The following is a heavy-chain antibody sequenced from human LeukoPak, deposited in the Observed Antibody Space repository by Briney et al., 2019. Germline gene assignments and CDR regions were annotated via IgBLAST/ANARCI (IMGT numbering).Heavy chain of an antibody. Sequence: SVKVSCKASGYTFTSYAISWVRQAPGQGLEWMGGIIPIFGTANYAQKFQGRVTITADESTSTAYMELSSLRSEDTAVYYCARTRASRMATITEDFDYWGQGTLVTVSS. CDR1: GYTFTSYA. CDR2: IIPIFGTA. D-gene: IGHD5-24*01. CDR3: ARTRASRMATITEDFDY. J-gene: IGHJ4*02. V-gene: IGHV1-69*13.